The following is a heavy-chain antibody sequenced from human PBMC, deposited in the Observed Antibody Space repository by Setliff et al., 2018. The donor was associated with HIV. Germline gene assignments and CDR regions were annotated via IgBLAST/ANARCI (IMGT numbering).Heavy chain of an antibody. CDR2: IRDKTYGGTT. CDR1: GFDIGDYV. V-gene: IGHV3-49*04. Sequence: GESLKISCTTAGFDIGDYVISWVRQAPGEGLEWTGFIRDKTYGGTTSYAPSLKDRITISRDDSKNIAYLQMSSLKTEDTAVYYCARESPPDYWGLGTLVTVSS. CDR3: ARESPPDY. J-gene: IGHJ4*02.